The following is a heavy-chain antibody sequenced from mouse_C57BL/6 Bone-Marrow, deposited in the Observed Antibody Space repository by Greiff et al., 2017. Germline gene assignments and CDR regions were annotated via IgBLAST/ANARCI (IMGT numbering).Heavy chain of an antibody. CDR2: INPNNGGT. V-gene: IGHV1-26*01. CDR1: GYTFTDYY. CDR3: AFDYDAFAY. D-gene: IGHD2-4*01. Sequence: VQLQQSGPELVKPGASVKISCKASGYTFTDYYMNWVKQSHGKSLEWIGDINPNNGGTSYNQKFKGKATLTVDKSSSTAYMELRSLTAEVSAVYYCAFDYDAFAYWGQGTLVTVSA. J-gene: IGHJ3*01.